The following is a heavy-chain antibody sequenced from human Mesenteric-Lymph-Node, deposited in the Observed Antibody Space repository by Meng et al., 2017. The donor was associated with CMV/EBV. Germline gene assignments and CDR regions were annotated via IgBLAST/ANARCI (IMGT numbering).Heavy chain of an antibody. CDR3: VIYSAWD. CDR1: GFTFSSFT. J-gene: IGHJ4*02. Sequence: GESLKISCAASGFTFSSFTMAWVRQAPGKGLEWVSSISGTSTYIYYADSVKGRFTISRDNAKKSLYLQMNSLTAEDTAVYYCVIYSAWDWGQGTLVTSPQ. V-gene: IGHV3-21*01. D-gene: IGHD6-19*01. CDR2: ISGTSTYI.